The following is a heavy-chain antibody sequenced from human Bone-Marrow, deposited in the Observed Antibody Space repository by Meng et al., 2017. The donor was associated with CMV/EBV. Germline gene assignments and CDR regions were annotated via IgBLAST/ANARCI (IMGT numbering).Heavy chain of an antibody. V-gene: IGHV4-34*01. J-gene: IGHJ4*02. CDR1: GGSFSGYY. D-gene: IGHD2-21*02. CDR2: INHSGST. Sequence: SETLSLTCAVYGGSFSGYYWSWIRQPPGKGLEWIGDINHSGSTNYNPSLKSRVTISVDTSKNQFPLKLSSVTAADTAVYYCARGLTDYYFDYWGQGTPVTVSS. CDR3: ARGLTDYYFDY.